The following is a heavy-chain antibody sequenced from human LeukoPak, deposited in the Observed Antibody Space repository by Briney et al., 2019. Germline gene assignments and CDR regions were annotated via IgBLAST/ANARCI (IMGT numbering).Heavy chain of an antibody. CDR3: ASPVPDIVVVPAAMGDYYYGMDV. Sequence: GGSLRLSCAASGFTFSNYWMTWVRQAPGKGLEWVANIKQDGSEKYYVDSVKGRFTISRDNAKNLVYLHMNSLRAEDTAVYYCASPVPDIVVVPAAMGDYYYGMDVWGQGTTVTVSS. J-gene: IGHJ6*02. CDR2: IKQDGSEK. D-gene: IGHD2-2*01. CDR1: GFTFSNYW. V-gene: IGHV3-7*01.